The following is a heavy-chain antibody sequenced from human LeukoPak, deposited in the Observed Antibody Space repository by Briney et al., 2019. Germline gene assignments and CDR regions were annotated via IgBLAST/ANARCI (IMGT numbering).Heavy chain of an antibody. CDR3: AKDHPSMGYYDSSGYSTEFDY. Sequence: PGGSLRLSCTASGFTFSTYAMHWVRQAPGKGLEWVTVISYDGSNKYYADSVKGRFTISRDNSKNTLHLQMNSLRAEDTAVYYCAKDHPSMGYYDSSGYSTEFDYWGQGTLVTVSS. CDR1: GFTFSTYA. J-gene: IGHJ4*02. D-gene: IGHD3-22*01. CDR2: ISYDGSNK. V-gene: IGHV3-30*04.